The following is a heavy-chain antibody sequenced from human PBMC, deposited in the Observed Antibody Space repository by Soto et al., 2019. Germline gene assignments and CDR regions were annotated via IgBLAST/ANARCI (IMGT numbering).Heavy chain of an antibody. CDR2: ISYDGSNK. CDR3: AKDSGYCSSTSCPENDYYYYYYMDV. Sequence: GSLRLSCAASGFTFSSYGMHWVRQAPGKGLEWVAVISYDGSNKYYADSVKGRFTISRDNSKNTLYLQMNSLRAEDTAVYYCAKDSGYCSSTSCPENDYYYYYYMDVWGKGTTVTVSS. J-gene: IGHJ6*03. CDR1: GFTFSSYG. V-gene: IGHV3-30*18. D-gene: IGHD2-2*01.